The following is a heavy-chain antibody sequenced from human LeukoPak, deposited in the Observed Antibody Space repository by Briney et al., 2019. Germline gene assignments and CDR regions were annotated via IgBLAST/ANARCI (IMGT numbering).Heavy chain of an antibody. V-gene: IGHV3-23*01. CDR1: GFTFSSYG. CDR3: AKRAPEYYDSSGYYFDY. CDR2: ISGSGGST. D-gene: IGHD3-22*01. J-gene: IGHJ4*02. Sequence: PGGSLRLSCAASGFTFSSYGMSWVRQAPGKGLEWVSAISGSGGSTYYADSVKGRFTISRDNSKNTLYLQMNSLRAEDTAVYYCAKRAPEYYDSSGYYFDYWGQGTLVTVSS.